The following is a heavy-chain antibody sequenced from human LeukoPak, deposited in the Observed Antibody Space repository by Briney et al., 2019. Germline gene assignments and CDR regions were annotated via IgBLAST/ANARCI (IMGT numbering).Heavy chain of an antibody. J-gene: IGHJ4*02. Sequence: SETLSITCTASGAPITSYYWSWIRHPPGKGLEWIGYIYYTGTTNYSPSLKSRVTISVDTSKNQFSLKLSSVTAADTAVYYCARDLGKSLPAVMAWAYWGQGALVTDSS. V-gene: IGHV4-59*01. CDR2: IYYTGTT. D-gene: IGHD2-8*01. CDR3: ARDLGKSLPAVMAWAY. CDR1: GAPITSYY.